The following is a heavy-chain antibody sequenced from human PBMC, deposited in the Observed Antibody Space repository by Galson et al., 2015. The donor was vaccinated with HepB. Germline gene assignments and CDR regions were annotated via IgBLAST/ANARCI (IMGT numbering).Heavy chain of an antibody. CDR2: VKSKTDGGTT. CDR1: GFTFSNAW. V-gene: IGHV3-15*01. J-gene: IGHJ6*02. Sequence: SLRLSCAASGFTFSNAWMSWVRQAPGKGLEWVGRVKSKTDGGTTDYAAPVKGRFTISRDDSKNTLYLQMNSLKTEDTAVYYCAKGRGVDTAMGTWVFYYYGMDVWGQGTTVTVSS. CDR3: AKGRGVDTAMGTWVFYYYGMDV. D-gene: IGHD5-18*01.